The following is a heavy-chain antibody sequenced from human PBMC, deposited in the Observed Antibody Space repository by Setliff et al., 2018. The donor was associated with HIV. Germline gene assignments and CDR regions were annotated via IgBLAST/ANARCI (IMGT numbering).Heavy chain of an antibody. CDR3: ARTSAGARGFGLTYFYYMDV. CDR1: GYTFTDYY. D-gene: IGHD6-19*01. V-gene: IGHV1-69-2*01. J-gene: IGHJ6*03. CDR2: VDPEDGET. Sequence: GGPVKVSCKASGYTFTDYYMHWVQQAPGKGLEWMGRVDPEDGETIYAEKFQGRVTITADTSTDTAYMELSSLRSEDTAVYYCARTSAGARGFGLTYFYYMDVWGQGTTVTVSS.